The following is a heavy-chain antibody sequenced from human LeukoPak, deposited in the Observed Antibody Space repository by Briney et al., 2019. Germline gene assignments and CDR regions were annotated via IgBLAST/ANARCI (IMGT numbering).Heavy chain of an antibody. CDR1: GFTFSSYA. V-gene: IGHV3-30-3*01. D-gene: IGHD4-17*01. Sequence: GGSLRLSCAASGFTFSSYAMHWVRQAPGKGLEWVAVISYDGSNKYYADSVKGRFTISRDNSKNTLYLQMNSLRAEDTAAYYCAKALYGDGSRWFDPWGQGTLVTVSS. J-gene: IGHJ5*02. CDR2: ISYDGSNK. CDR3: AKALYGDGSRWFDP.